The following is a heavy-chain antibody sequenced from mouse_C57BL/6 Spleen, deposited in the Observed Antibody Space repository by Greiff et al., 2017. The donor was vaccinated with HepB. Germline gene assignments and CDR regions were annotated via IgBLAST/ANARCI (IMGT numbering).Heavy chain of an antibody. CDR2: ISSGSSTI. CDR3: ARRPYYYGSRSGYFDV. Sequence: DVKLVESGGGLVKPGGSLKLSCAASGFTFSDYGMHWVRQAPEKGLEWVAYISSGSSTIYYADTVKGRFTISRDNAKNTLFLQMTSLRSEDTAMYYCARRPYYYGSRSGYFDVWGTGTTVTVSS. D-gene: IGHD1-1*01. CDR1: GFTFSDYG. J-gene: IGHJ1*03. V-gene: IGHV5-17*01.